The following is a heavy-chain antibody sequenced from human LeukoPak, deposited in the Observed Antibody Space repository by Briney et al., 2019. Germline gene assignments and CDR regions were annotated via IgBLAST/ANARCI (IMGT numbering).Heavy chain of an antibody. V-gene: IGHV1-69*05. Sequence: SVKVSCKASGGTFSSYAISWVRQAPGQGLEWMRRIIPIFGTANYAQKFQGRVTITTDESTSTAYMELSSLRSEDTAVYYCASSGRSMTTVTYDDYWGQGTLVTVSS. CDR2: IIPIFGTA. CDR1: GGTFSSYA. CDR3: ASSGRSMTTVTYDDY. J-gene: IGHJ4*02. D-gene: IGHD4-17*01.